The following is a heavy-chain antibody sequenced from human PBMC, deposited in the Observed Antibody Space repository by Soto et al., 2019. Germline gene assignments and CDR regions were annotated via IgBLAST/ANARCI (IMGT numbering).Heavy chain of an antibody. CDR1: GFTFSTYW. V-gene: IGHV3-7*03. J-gene: IGHJ6*02. D-gene: IGHD1-7*01. CDR2: IKEDGSEK. CDR3: ARDWGIPTTRDYYYYGMDV. Sequence: LRLSCAASGFTFSTYWMSWVRQAPGKGLEWVANIKEDGSEKYYVDSVKGRFTISRDNAKNSLYLQMNSLRAEDTAVYYCARDWGIPTTRDYYYYGMDVWGQGTTVTVSS.